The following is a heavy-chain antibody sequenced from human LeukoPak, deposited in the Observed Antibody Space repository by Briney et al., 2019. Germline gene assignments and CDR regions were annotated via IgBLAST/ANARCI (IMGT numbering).Heavy chain of an antibody. V-gene: IGHV3-23*01. CDR3: ARVVRRGSPFDY. CDR2: ISGSGGST. CDR1: GFTFSSYA. Sequence: PGGSLRLSCAASGFTFSSYATSWVRQAPGKGLEWVSAISGSGGSTYYADSVKGRFTISRDNAKNSLYLQMNSLRAEDTAVYYCARVVRRGSPFDYWGQGTLVTVSS. D-gene: IGHD3-22*01. J-gene: IGHJ4*02.